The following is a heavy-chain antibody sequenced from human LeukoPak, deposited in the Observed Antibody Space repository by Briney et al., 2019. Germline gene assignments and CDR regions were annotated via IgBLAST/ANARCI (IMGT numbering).Heavy chain of an antibody. V-gene: IGHV4-4*07. D-gene: IGHD3-22*01. CDR2: RHAGSNT. CDR1: CDSIGSYY. J-gene: IGHJ6*03. CDR3: TRGSIAYYYMDV. Sequence: SATRSLSCTVACDSIGSYYRSWLQQPAGKLVGWACSRHAGSNTDYDPSLKGRFTISIDTSKNQFSLKLSCVSAADTAVYYCTRGSIAYYYMDVWGKGTTVT.